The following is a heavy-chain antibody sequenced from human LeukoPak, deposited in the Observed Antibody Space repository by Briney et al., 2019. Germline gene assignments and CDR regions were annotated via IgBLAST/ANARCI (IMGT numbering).Heavy chain of an antibody. V-gene: IGHV5-51*01. CDR1: GYSFTSYW. D-gene: IGHD2-2*02. CDR2: IYPGDSDT. Sequence: GESLKISCKGSGYSFTSYWIGWVRQMPGKGLEWMGIIYPGDSDTRYSPSFQGQVTISADKSISTVYLQWSSLKASDTAMYYCARADIVVVPAAIHDAFDIWGQGTMVTVSS. CDR3: ARADIVVVPAAIHDAFDI. J-gene: IGHJ3*02.